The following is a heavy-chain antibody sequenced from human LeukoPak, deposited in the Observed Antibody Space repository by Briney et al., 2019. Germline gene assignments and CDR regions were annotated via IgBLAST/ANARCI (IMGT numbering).Heavy chain of an antibody. Sequence: GGALRLSCAASGFTFTDYYMSWLRQAPGKGLEWVSYITSSGNTIYYADSVKGRFTISRDNAKNSLYLQMNSLRAEDTAVYYCAKARLSGYKTEYFDYWGQGTLVTVST. D-gene: IGHD3-22*01. J-gene: IGHJ4*02. CDR2: ITSSGNTI. CDR1: GFTFTDYY. V-gene: IGHV3-11*04. CDR3: AKARLSGYKTEYFDY.